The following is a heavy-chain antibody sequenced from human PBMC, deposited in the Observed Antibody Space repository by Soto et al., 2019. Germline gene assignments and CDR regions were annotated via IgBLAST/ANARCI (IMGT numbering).Heavy chain of an antibody. Sequence: QVQLVESGGGVVQPGRSLRLSCAASGFTFSSYGMHWVRQAPGKGLEWVAVISYDGSNKYYADSVKGRFTISRDNSKNPLYLQMNSLRAEDTAVYYCAKVRYSSGLWEHDYWGQGTLVTVSS. CDR1: GFTFSSYG. V-gene: IGHV3-30*18. D-gene: IGHD6-19*01. J-gene: IGHJ4*02. CDR2: ISYDGSNK. CDR3: AKVRYSSGLWEHDY.